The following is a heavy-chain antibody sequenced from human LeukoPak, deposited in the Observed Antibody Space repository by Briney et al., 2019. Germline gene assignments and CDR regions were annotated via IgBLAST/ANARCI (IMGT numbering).Heavy chain of an antibody. V-gene: IGHV1-2*02. J-gene: IGHJ3*02. CDR2: INPNSGRT. CDR3: ARHLHIVVVTEDAFNI. D-gene: IGHD2-21*02. CDR1: GYTFTGYY. Sequence: ASVKVSCEASGYTFTGYYMHWVRQAPGQGLEWMGWINPNSGRTNYAQKFQGRVTMTGDTSISTAYMELSRLRSDDTAVYYCARHLHIVVVTEDAFNIWGQGTMVTVSS.